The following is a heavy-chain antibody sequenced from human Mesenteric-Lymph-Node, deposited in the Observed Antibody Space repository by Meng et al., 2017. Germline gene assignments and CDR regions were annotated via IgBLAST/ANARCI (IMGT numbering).Heavy chain of an antibody. CDR2: ISSSGSTI. CDR3: ARDLMVRGEPDY. D-gene: IGHD3-10*01. J-gene: IGHJ4*02. CDR1: GFTFSDYY. Sequence: GESLKISCAASGFTFSDYYMSWIRQAPGKGLEWVSYISSSGSTIYYADSVKGRFTISRDNAKNSLYLQMNSLRAEDTAVYYCARDLMVRGEPDYWGQGTLVTVSS. V-gene: IGHV3-11*04.